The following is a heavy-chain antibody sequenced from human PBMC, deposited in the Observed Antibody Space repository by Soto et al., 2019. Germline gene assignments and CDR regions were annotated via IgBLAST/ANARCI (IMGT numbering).Heavy chain of an antibody. J-gene: IGHJ5*02. D-gene: IGHD3-22*01. Sequence: DVQLLESGGDLVQPGGSLRLSCIASGFTFSNAWMSWVRQAPGKGLEWVGRIKSKTDGGTTDYAAPVKGRFTISRDDSKNTLYLQMNSLKTEDTAVYYCTTDPYYYDSSGYQRWFDPWGQGTLVTVSS. CDR3: TTDPYYYDSSGYQRWFDP. V-gene: IGHV3-15*01. CDR1: GFTFSNAW. CDR2: IKSKTDGGTT.